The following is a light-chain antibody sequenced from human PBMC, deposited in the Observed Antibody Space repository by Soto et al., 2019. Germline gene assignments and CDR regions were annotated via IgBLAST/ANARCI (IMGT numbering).Light chain of an antibody. J-gene: IGKJ1*01. CDR3: QQYGSSPR. CDR1: QSVNTN. Sequence: EIEMTQSPATLSVSPGERATLSCRASQSVNTNLAWYQQKPGQAPRLLIYGASTRAPGIPARFSGSGSGTEFTLTVSSLQSEDFAVYYCQQYGSSPRFGQGTKVEIK. V-gene: IGKV3-15*01. CDR2: GAS.